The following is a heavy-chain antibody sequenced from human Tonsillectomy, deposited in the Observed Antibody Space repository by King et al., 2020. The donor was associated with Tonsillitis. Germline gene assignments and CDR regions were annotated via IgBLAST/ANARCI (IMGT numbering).Heavy chain of an antibody. V-gene: IGHV7-4-1*02. Sequence: QLVQSGSELKKPGASVKVSCKASGYTFTSYAMNWVRQAPGQGLEWMGWINSNTGNPTYAQGFTGRFVFSLDTSVSTAYLQISSLKAEDTAAYYCARSSGYDFDPYYYFGMDVWGQGATVTVSS. CDR3: ARSSGYDFDPYYYFGMDV. J-gene: IGHJ6*02. D-gene: IGHD5-12*01. CDR2: INSNTGNP. CDR1: GYTFTSYA.